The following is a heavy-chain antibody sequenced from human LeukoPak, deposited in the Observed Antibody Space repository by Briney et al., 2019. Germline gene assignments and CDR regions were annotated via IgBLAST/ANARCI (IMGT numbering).Heavy chain of an antibody. CDR3: ATFGVILRNDYVDY. CDR1: GFTFSSYD. J-gene: IGHJ4*02. V-gene: IGHV3-23*01. CDR2: ITANGDAT. Sequence: GGSLRLSCAASGFTFSSYDMNWVRQAPGKGLDWVSSITANGDATYYADSVKGRFTISRDNSKNTLYLQMSSLRAEDAGVYYCATFGVILRNDYVDYWGQGALVAVSS. D-gene: IGHD3-3*01.